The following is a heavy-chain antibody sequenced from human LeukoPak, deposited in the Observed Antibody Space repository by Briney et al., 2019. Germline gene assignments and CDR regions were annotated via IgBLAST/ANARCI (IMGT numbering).Heavy chain of an antibody. CDR1: GFTVSSNY. V-gene: IGHV3-53*01. D-gene: IGHD4-17*01. J-gene: IGHJ3*02. CDR2: IYRNGST. Sequence: GGSLRLSCAASGFTVSSNYMNWVRQAPGKGLEWVSVIYRNGSTYYADSVKGRFTISRDNSKNTLYLQMNSLRAEDTAVYYCARDLYDYGLDAFDIWGQGTMVTVSS. CDR3: ARDLYDYGLDAFDI.